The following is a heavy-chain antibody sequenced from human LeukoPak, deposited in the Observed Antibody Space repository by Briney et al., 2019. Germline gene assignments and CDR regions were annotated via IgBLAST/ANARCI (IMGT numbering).Heavy chain of an antibody. V-gene: IGHV1-2*02. CDR2: INPNSGGT. CDR3: ARNRWEPYHI. D-gene: IGHD1-26*01. CDR1: GYTFTGYY. J-gene: IGHJ3*02. Sequence: ASVKVSCKASGYTFTGYYMHWARQAPGQRLEWMGWINPNSGGTNYAQKIQGRVTMTRDTSISTAYMELSRLRSDDTAVYYCARNRWEPYHIWGQGTMVTVSS.